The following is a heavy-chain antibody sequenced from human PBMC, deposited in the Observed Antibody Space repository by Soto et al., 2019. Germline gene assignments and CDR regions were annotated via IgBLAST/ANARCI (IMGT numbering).Heavy chain of an antibody. V-gene: IGHV1-69*02. Sequence: SVKVSCKASGGTFSSYTISWVRQAPGQGLEWMGRIIPILGIANYAQKFQGRVTITADKSTSTAYMELSSLRSEDTAVYYCARGAKTVNYYYYYYMDVWGKGTTVTVSS. D-gene: IGHD4-17*01. J-gene: IGHJ6*03. CDR3: ARGAKTVNYYYYYYMDV. CDR2: IIPILGIA. CDR1: GGTFSSYT.